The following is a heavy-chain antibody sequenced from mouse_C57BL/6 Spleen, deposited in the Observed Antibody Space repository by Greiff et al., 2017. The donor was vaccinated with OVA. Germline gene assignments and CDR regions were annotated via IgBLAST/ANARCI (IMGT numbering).Heavy chain of an antibody. D-gene: IGHD1-1*01. CDR2: IYPGDGDT. V-gene: IGHV1-80*01. CDR1: GYAFSSYW. Sequence: QVQLKESGAELVKPGASVKISCKASGYAFSSYWMNWVKQRPGKGLEWIGPIYPGDGDTNYNGKFKGKATLTADKSSSTAYMQISSLTSEDSAVYFCARGTGITTVGATPYYYAMDYWGQGTSVTVSS. J-gene: IGHJ4*01. CDR3: ARGTGITTVGATPYYYAMDY.